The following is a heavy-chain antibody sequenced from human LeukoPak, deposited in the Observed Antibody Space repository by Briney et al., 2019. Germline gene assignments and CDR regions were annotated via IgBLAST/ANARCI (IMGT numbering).Heavy chain of an antibody. CDR1: GFTFNSYA. Sequence: SGGSLRLSCAASGFTFNSYAMHWVRQAPGKGLEWVAVISYDGSNKHYADSVKGRLTISRDNSKNTMYLQMNSLRIEDTAVYYCARGESRFEYWGQGTLVTVSS. CDR2: ISYDGSNK. V-gene: IGHV3-30-3*01. J-gene: IGHJ4*02. CDR3: ARGESRFEY.